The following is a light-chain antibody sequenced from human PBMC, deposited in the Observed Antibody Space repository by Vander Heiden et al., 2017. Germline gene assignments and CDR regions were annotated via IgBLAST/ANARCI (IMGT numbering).Light chain of an antibody. J-gene: IGLJ3*02. V-gene: IGLV2-8*01. Sequence: QSVLTQPPSASGSPGQSGNISCTGTSSHSRGYNFVSWYQQHPGKAPKLLIYEVTKRPSGVPDRFSGSKSGNTASLTVSGLQAEDEADYYCSSYAGSNRGVFGGGTKLTVL. CDR2: EVT. CDR1: SSHSRGYNF. CDR3: SSYAGSNRGV.